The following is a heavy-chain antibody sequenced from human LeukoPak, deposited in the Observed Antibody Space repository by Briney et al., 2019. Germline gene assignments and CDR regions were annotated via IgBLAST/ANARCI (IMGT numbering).Heavy chain of an antibody. CDR2: IKSKTDGGTT. Sequence: GGSLRLSCAASGFTFRNPWMSWVRQAPGKGLEWVGRIKSKTDGGTTDYAAPVKGRFTISRDDSKNTLYLQMNSLKTEDTAVYYCTPSAPRVTVFDYWGQGTLVTVSS. V-gene: IGHV3-15*01. CDR1: GFTFRNPW. D-gene: IGHD2-21*02. J-gene: IGHJ4*02. CDR3: TPSAPRVTVFDY.